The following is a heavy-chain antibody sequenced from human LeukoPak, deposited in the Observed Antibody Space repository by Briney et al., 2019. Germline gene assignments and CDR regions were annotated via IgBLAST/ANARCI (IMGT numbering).Heavy chain of an antibody. CDR1: GYTFTSYD. V-gene: IGHV1-8*03. CDR2: MNPNSGNT. J-gene: IGHJ6*02. Sequence: ASVKVSCKASGYTFTSYDINWVRQATGQGLEWMGWMNPNSGNTGYAQKFQGRVTITRNTSISTAYMELSSLRSEDTAVYYCARDHIGGNSYYYYYGMDVWGQGTTVTVSS. D-gene: IGHD4-23*01. CDR3: ARDHIGGNSYYYYYGMDV.